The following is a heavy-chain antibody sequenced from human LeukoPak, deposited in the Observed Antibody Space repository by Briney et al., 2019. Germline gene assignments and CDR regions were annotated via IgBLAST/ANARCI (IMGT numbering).Heavy chain of an antibody. Sequence: ASVKVSCKASGGTFSSYAISWVRQAPGQGLEWMGGIIPIFGTANYAQKFQGRVTITADKSTSTAYMELSSLRSEDTAVYYCVRGRYGSGSYQHPYFDYWGQGTLVTVSS. V-gene: IGHV1-69*06. J-gene: IGHJ4*02. CDR1: GGTFSSYA. CDR2: IIPIFGTA. D-gene: IGHD3-10*01. CDR3: VRGRYGSGSYQHPYFDY.